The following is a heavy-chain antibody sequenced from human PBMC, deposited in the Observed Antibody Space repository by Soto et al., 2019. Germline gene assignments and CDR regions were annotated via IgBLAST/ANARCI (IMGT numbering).Heavy chain of an antibody. CDR2: SRNKANNYAT. Sequence: GGSLRLSCAASAFTFSAHNMVWVRQAPGKGLEWVGRSRNKANNYATEYAASVKGRFTISRDDSKNSLYLQMNSLKTEDTAVYYCARDGGIAARHYYGMDVWGQGTTVTVSS. J-gene: IGHJ6*02. V-gene: IGHV3-72*01. CDR1: AFTFSAHN. CDR3: ARDGGIAARHYYGMDV. D-gene: IGHD6-6*01.